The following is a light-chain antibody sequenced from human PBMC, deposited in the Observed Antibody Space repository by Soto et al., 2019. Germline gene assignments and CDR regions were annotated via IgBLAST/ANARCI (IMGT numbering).Light chain of an antibody. Sequence: EIFLTQSPDTLSLSPGERATLTCRASQSVTNYIAWYQQRPGQAPRLLIYDASNRATGIPARFSGSGSETDFTLTISSLEPEDFAVYYCQQRASWVTFGQGTRLEIK. J-gene: IGKJ5*01. V-gene: IGKV3-11*01. CDR1: QSVTNY. CDR2: DAS. CDR3: QQRASWVT.